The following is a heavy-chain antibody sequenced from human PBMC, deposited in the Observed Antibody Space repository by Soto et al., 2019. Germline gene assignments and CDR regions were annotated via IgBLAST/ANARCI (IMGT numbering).Heavy chain of an antibody. Sequence: WWSLRLSCAASGFTFISYAISWFRQSPGKGLEWVSAISGSGGSTYYADSVKGRFTISRDNSKNTLYLQMNSLRAEDTAVYYCAKDRMAPGPYYFDYWGQGTLVTVSS. D-gene: IGHD2-8*01. CDR2: ISGSGGST. J-gene: IGHJ4*02. V-gene: IGHV3-23*01. CDR1: GFTFISYA. CDR3: AKDRMAPGPYYFDY.